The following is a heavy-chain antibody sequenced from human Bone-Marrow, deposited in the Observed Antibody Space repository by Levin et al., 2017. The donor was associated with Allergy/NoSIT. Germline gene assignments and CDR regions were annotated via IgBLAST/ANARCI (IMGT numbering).Heavy chain of an antibody. J-gene: IGHJ4*02. Sequence: SETLSLTCTVSGGSISSGDYYWSWIRQPPGKGLEWIGYIYYSGSTYYNPSLKSRVTISVDTSKNQFSLKLSSVTAADTAVYYCAREGRGDYLPYYFDYWGQGTLVTVSS. V-gene: IGHV4-30-4*01. CDR1: GGSISSGDYY. CDR3: AREGRGDYLPYYFDY. D-gene: IGHD4-17*01. CDR2: IYYSGST.